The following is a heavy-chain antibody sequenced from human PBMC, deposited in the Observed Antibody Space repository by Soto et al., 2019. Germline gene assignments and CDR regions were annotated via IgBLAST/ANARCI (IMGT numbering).Heavy chain of an antibody. CDR2: IKQDGSAK. Sequence: EVQLVESGGGLVQPGGSLRLSCAASGFTFSDLWMSWVRQAPGKGLEWVANIKQDGSAKNYVDSVKGRFTISRDNAKSSLYLQMNSLIVEDTAVYYCTRNQVKADYWGQGTLVTVSS. J-gene: IGHJ4*02. CDR1: GFTFSDLW. V-gene: IGHV3-7*01. CDR3: TRNQVKADY. D-gene: IGHD2-21*01.